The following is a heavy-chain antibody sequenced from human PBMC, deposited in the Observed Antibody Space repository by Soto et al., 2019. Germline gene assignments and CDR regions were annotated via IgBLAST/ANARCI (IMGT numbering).Heavy chain of an antibody. CDR3: ARRYKSAGWLET. V-gene: IGHV4-34*01. CDR1: GGSFSGYY. D-gene: IGHD1-20*01. CDR2: INHSGST. Sequence: SETLSLTCAVYGGSFSGYYWSWIRQPPGKGLEWIGEINHSGSTNYNPSLKSRVTISVDTPKNQFSLKLSSVTAAHTAVYYCARRYKSAGWLETWGQGTLVTVSS. J-gene: IGHJ5*02.